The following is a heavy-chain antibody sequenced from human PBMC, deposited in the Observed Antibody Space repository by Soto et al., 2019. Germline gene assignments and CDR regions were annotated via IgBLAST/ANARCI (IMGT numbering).Heavy chain of an antibody. Sequence: QVQLVQSGAEVKKPGSSVKVSCKASGGTFSSYTISWVRQAPGQGLEWMGRIIPILGIANYAQKFQGRVTITADKSTSTAYMELSSLRSEDTAVYYCARDGGSPDPIYYYGMDVWGQGTTVTVSS. J-gene: IGHJ6*02. CDR3: ARDGGSPDPIYYYGMDV. D-gene: IGHD1-26*01. CDR2: IIPILGIA. V-gene: IGHV1-69*08. CDR1: GGTFSSYT.